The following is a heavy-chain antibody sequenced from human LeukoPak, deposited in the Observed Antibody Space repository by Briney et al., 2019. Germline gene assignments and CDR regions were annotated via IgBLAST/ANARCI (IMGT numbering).Heavy chain of an antibody. CDR3: AREFTGYSSSVGYYGMDV. J-gene: IGHJ6*02. V-gene: IGHV1-69*13. CDR2: IIPIFGTA. Sequence: ASVKVSCKASGYTFTSYYMHWVRQAPGQGLEWMGGIIPIFGTANYAQKFQGRVTITADESTSTAYMELSSLRSEDTAVYYCAREFTGYSSSVGYYGMDVWGQGTTVTVSS. CDR1: GYTFTSYY. D-gene: IGHD6-13*01.